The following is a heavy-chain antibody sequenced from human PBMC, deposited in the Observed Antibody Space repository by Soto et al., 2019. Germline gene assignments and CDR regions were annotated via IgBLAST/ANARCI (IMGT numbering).Heavy chain of an antibody. CDR1: GGSISSSSYY. J-gene: IGHJ4*02. CDR2: IYYSGST. D-gene: IGHD3-3*01. Sequence: AETLSLTCTVSGGSISSSSYYWGWIRQPPGKGLEWIGSIYYSGSTYYNPSLKSRVTISVDTSKNQFSLKLSSVTAADTAVYNCATQLTTIFGVVIGTPPDYWGQGTLVTVS. CDR3: ATQLTTIFGVVIGTPPDY. V-gene: IGHV4-39*01.